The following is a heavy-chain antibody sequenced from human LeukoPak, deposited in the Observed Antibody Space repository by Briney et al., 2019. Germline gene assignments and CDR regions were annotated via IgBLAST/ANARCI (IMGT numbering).Heavy chain of an antibody. CDR1: GYSISSGYY. D-gene: IGHD3-16*02. CDR3: ARIIGAFGTYRYDS. V-gene: IGHV3-23*01. Sequence: ETLSLTCTVSGYSISSGYYWGWIRQPPGKGLEWVSAISGSGGNTYFADSVKGRFTISRDNSKNTLYLQMNSLRAEDTAVYYCARIIGAFGTYRYDSWGQGTLVSVSS. J-gene: IGHJ4*02. CDR2: ISGSGGNT.